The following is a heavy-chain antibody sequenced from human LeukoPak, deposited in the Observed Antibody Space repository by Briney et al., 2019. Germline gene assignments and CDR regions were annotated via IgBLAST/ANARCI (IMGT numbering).Heavy chain of an antibody. J-gene: IGHJ4*02. Sequence: GRSLRLSCAASGFTFSSYAMHWVRQAPGKGLEWVAVISYDGCNKYYADSVKGRFTITRDNSKNTLYLQMNSLRAEDTAVYYCASLYSGSYFAIVTGFDYWGQGTLVTVSS. D-gene: IGHD1-26*01. CDR3: ASLYSGSYFAIVTGFDY. V-gene: IGHV3-30-3*01. CDR2: ISYDGCNK. CDR1: GFTFSSYA.